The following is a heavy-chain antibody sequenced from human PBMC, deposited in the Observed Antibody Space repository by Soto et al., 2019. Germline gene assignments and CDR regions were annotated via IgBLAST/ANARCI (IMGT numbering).Heavy chain of an antibody. J-gene: IGHJ4*02. Sequence: GGSLRLSCAASGFTFSSYSMNWVRQAPGKGLEWVSSISSSSSYIYYADSVKGRFTISRDNAKNSLYLQMNSLRAEDTAVYYCARGHYDFWSGYYGYWGQGXLVTVYS. V-gene: IGHV3-21*01. CDR3: ARGHYDFWSGYYGY. CDR2: ISSSSSYI. CDR1: GFTFSSYS. D-gene: IGHD3-3*01.